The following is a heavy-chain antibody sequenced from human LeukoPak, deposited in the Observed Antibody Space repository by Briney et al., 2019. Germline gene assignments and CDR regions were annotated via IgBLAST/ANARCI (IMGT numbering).Heavy chain of an antibody. J-gene: IGHJ6*02. CDR2: INQDGSDK. CDR3: AWYGVTHGLDV. V-gene: IGHV3-7*01. D-gene: IGHD3-10*01. Sequence: GSLRLSCAASGFSLSNYWMSWVRQAPGKGLEWVANINQDGSDKYYVDSVMGRFTISKDNAKNSVYLQMNSLRPEDTAIYYCAWYGVTHGLDVWGQGTTVTVSS. CDR1: GFSLSNYW.